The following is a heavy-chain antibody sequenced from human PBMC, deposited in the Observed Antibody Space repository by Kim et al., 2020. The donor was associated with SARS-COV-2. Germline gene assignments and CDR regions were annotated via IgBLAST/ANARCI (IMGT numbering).Heavy chain of an antibody. CDR1: GGSISSYY. D-gene: IGHD3-10*01. CDR3: ARGRFMDTLIRRGLDP. CDR2: IYYSGST. Sequence: SETLSLTCTVSGGSISSYYWSWIRQPPGKGLEWIGDIYYSGSTNYNPSLKSRVTISVDTSKNQFSLKLGSVTAADTAVYYCARGRFMDTLIRRGLDPWGQGTLVTVSS. V-gene: IGHV4-59*08. J-gene: IGHJ5*02.